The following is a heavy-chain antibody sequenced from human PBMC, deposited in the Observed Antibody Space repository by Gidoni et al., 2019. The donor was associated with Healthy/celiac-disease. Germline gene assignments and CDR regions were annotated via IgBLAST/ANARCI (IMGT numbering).Heavy chain of an antibody. CDR3: ANFGRGGIAAAGTLRNYYYYYMDV. CDR2: ISYDGSNK. D-gene: IGHD6-13*01. J-gene: IGHJ6*03. V-gene: IGHV3-30*18. Sequence: QVQLVESGGGVVQPGRSLRLSCAASGFTFSSYGMHWVRQAPGKGLEWVAVISYDGSNKYYADSVKGRFTISRDNSKNTLYLQMNSLRAEDTAVYYCANFGRGGIAAAGTLRNYYYYYMDVWGKGTTVTVSS. CDR1: GFTFSSYG.